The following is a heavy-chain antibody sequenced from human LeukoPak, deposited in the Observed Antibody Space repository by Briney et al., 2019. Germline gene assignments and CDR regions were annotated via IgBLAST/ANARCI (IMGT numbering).Heavy chain of an antibody. CDR2: IIGTGSRT. CDR1: EFMFSSYA. Sequence: GGSLRLSCAASEFMFSSYAMSWVRQAPGKGLEWVANIIGTGSRTYYADSVQGRFTISRDNAKNSLYLQMNSLRAEDTAVYYCARGVLPEFDYWGQGTLVTVSS. CDR3: ARGVLPEFDY. V-gene: IGHV3-23*01. D-gene: IGHD1-14*01. J-gene: IGHJ4*02.